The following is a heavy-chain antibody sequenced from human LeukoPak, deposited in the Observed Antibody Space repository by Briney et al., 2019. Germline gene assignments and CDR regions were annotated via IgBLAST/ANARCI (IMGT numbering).Heavy chain of an antibody. Sequence: GGSLRLSCAASGFTFSSYEMHWVRQAPGKGLEWVSYISSSDSTIYYADSVKGRFTISRDNAQKSLFLQMNSLRDEDTAVYFCARVKMDSTGWYYYFDSWGQGTLVTVSS. V-gene: IGHV3-48*03. CDR3: ARVKMDSTGWYYYFDS. CDR1: GFTFSSYE. D-gene: IGHD6-19*01. CDR2: ISSSDSTI. J-gene: IGHJ4*02.